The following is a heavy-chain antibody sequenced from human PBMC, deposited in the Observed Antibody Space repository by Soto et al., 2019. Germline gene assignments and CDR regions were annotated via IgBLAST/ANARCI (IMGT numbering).Heavy chain of an antibody. CDR2: IISSGSPI. V-gene: IGHV3-48*02. CDR3: ARDPHSLDY. CDR1: GFTFSSYS. Sequence: EVRLVESGGGLVQPGGSLRLSCAASGFTFSSYSMNLVRQAPGKGLEWVSYIISSGSPIYYADSVKGRFTISRDNDKNSLYLQMHSLRDEDTAVYYCARDPHSLDYWGQGTLVTVSS. D-gene: IGHD2-21*01. J-gene: IGHJ4*02.